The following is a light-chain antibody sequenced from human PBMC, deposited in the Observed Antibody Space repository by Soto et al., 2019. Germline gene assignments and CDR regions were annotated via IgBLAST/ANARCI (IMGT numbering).Light chain of an antibody. CDR3: QQTYSTPIT. CDR1: QSIDTY. CDR2: AAS. J-gene: IGKJ5*01. Sequence: DIQMTQSPSSLPASVGDRVTVTCRASQSIDTYLNWYQQKPGKAPNLLIYAASSLRSGVPSRFSGTGSGTDFTLTISSLQPEDFATYYCQQTYSTPITFGQGIRVDIK. V-gene: IGKV1-39*01.